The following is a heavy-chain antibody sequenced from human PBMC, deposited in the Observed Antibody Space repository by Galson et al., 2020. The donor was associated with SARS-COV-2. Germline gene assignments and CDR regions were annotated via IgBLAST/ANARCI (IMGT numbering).Heavy chain of an antibody. CDR2: MNPNSGDT. Sequence: ASVKVSCKASGYTFTSYDIHWVRPATGQGLEWMGWMNPNSGDTDYARKFQGRVTMTRKTSISTAYMELSSLRSEDTAVYYCARIGIENDGFDPWGQGTLVTVSS. CDR3: ARIGIENDGFDP. J-gene: IGHJ5*02. V-gene: IGHV1-8*02. CDR1: GYTFTSYD. D-gene: IGHD3-16*01.